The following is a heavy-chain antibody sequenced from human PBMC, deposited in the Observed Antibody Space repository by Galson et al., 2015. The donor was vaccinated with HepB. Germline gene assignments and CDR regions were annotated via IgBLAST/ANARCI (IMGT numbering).Heavy chain of an antibody. CDR2: INHSGST. Sequence: ETLSLTCAVYGGSFSGYYWSWIRQPPGKGLEWIGEINHSGSTNYNPSLKSRVTISVDTSKNQFSLKLSSVTAADTAVYYCARGGKDYYDSSGYYYADYWGQGTLVTVSS. CDR3: ARGGKDYYDSSGYYYADY. D-gene: IGHD3-22*01. V-gene: IGHV4-34*01. J-gene: IGHJ4*02. CDR1: GGSFSGYY.